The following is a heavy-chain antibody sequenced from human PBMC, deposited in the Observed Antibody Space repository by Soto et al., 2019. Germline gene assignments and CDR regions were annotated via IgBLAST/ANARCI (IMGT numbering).Heavy chain of an antibody. Sequence: GDSLKISCKGSAYSFTSYWICWVRQMPGKGLEWMEIIYPGDSDTRYSPSFQGQVTISADKSISTAYLQWSSLKASDTAMYYCARPPYDSSGPDGDIWGQGTMVTVSS. CDR1: AYSFTSYW. J-gene: IGHJ3*02. CDR3: ARPPYDSSGPDGDI. V-gene: IGHV5-51*01. CDR2: IYPGDSDT. D-gene: IGHD3-22*01.